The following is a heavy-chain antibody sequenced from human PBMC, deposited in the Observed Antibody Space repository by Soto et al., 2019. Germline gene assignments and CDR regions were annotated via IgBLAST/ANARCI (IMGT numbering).Heavy chain of an antibody. D-gene: IGHD4-17*01. CDR3: ARIPVTPTNWFDP. CDR2: IFSNDEK. J-gene: IGHJ5*02. Sequence: SGPTLVNPTETLTLTCTVSGFSLSNARMGVSWIRQPPGKALEWLAHIFSNDEKSYSTSLKSRLTISKDTSKSQVVLTMTNMDPVYTATYYCARIPVTPTNWFDPWGQGTLVTVSS. V-gene: IGHV2-26*01. CDR1: GFSLSNARMG.